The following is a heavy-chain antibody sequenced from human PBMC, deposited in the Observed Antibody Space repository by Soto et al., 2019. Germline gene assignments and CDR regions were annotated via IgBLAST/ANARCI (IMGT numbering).Heavy chain of an antibody. CDR2: ISSSGSTI. CDR1: GFTFSSYE. CDR3: ASSSRSRGYYDSSGYQPLQDY. V-gene: IGHV3-48*03. D-gene: IGHD3-22*01. Sequence: GGSLRLSCAASGFTFSSYEMNWVRQAPGKGLEWVSYISSSGSTIYYADSVKGRFTISRDNAKNSLYLQMNSLRAEDTAVYYCASSSRSRGYYDSSGYQPLQDYWGQGTLVTVSS. J-gene: IGHJ4*02.